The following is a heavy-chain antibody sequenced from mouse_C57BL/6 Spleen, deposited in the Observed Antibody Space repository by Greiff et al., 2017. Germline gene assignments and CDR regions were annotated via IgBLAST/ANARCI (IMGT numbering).Heavy chain of an antibody. J-gene: IGHJ2*01. CDR2: IDPSDSET. D-gene: IGHD2-2*01. CDR1: GYTFTSYW. V-gene: IGHV1-52*01. CDR3: ARSMVTTGYYFDY. Sequence: QVQLQQPGAELVRPGSSVKLSCKASGYTFTSYWMHWVKQRPIQGLEWIGNIDPSDSETHYNQKFKDKATLTVDKSSSTAYMQLSSLTSADSAVYYCARSMVTTGYYFDYWGQGTTLTVSS.